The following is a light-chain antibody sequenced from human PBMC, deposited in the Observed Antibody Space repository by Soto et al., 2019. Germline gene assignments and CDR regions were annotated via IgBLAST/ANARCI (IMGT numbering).Light chain of an antibody. CDR2: AAS. Sequence: IQVTQSPSSLSASVGDRVTITCRASQDISSYLAWYQQEPGKAPTLLIYAASTLQSGVPSRFSGSGFGTDFTLTISSLQAEDFASYYCQQLRSYPSTFGGGTKVDIK. V-gene: IGKV1-9*01. CDR1: QDISSY. CDR3: QQLRSYPST. J-gene: IGKJ4*01.